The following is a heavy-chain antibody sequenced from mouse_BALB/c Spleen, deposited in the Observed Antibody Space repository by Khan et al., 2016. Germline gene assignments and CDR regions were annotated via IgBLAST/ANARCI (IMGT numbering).Heavy chain of an antibody. CDR1: GYSITSGYY. Sequence: EVQLQESGPGLVKPSQSLSLTCSVTGYSITSGYYWNWIRQFPGNKLEWMGYISYDGSNNYNPSLKNRISITRDTSKNQFFLKLNSVTTEDTATYYCARESMVVDYWGQGTTLTVSS. J-gene: IGHJ2*01. D-gene: IGHD1-1*01. CDR3: ARESMVVDY. CDR2: ISYDGSN. V-gene: IGHV3-6*02.